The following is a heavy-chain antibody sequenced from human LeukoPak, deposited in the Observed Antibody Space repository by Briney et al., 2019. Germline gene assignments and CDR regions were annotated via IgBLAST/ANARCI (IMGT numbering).Heavy chain of an antibody. V-gene: IGHV1-8*02. CDR1: GYTFTGYY. J-gene: IGHJ3*02. CDR2: MNPNSGNT. Sequence: ASVKVSCKASGYTFTGYYMHWVRQATGQGLEWMGYMNPNSGNTGYAQKFQGRVTMTRNTSISTAYMELSSLRSEDTAVYYCARVPREIASIWGQGTMVTVSS. CDR3: ARVPREIASI. D-gene: IGHD3-16*02.